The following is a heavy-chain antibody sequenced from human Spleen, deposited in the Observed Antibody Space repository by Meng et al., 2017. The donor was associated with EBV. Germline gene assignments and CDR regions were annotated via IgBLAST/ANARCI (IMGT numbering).Heavy chain of an antibody. CDR1: GGSITETNW. CDR2: IYHSGSS. J-gene: IGHJ4*02. Sequence: QVPLQESGPGLVKPSGTLSLTCTVSGGSITETNWWGWVRQSPGKGLEWIGEIYHSGSSKYNPSFNSRVTISVDKSKNQFSLKVTSVTAADTAMYYCARVELGSAYYIDYWGQGTLVTVSS. V-gene: IGHV4-4*02. CDR3: ARVELGSAYYIDY. D-gene: IGHD3-10*01.